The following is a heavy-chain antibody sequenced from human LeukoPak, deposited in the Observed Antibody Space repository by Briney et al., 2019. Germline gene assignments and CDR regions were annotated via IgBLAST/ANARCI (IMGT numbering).Heavy chain of an antibody. D-gene: IGHD3-22*01. J-gene: IGHJ4*02. CDR2: IYSGGST. V-gene: IGHV3-53*01. CDR3: ARYYYDSSGYYYFDY. CDR1: GFTFSSNY. Sequence: GGSLRLSCAASGFTFSSNYMSWVRQAPGKGLEWVSVIYSGGSTYYADSVKGRFTISRDNSKNTLYLQMNSLRAEDTAVYYCARYYYDSSGYYYFDYWGQGTLVTVSS.